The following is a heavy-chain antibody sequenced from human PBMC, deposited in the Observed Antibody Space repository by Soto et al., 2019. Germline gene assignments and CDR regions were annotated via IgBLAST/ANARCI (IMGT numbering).Heavy chain of an antibody. J-gene: IGHJ2*01. Sequence: PSETLSLTCTVSGGSISSSSYYWGWIRQPPGKGLEWIGSIYYSGSTYYNPSLKSRVTISVDTSKNQFSLKLSSVTAADTAVYYCARPWAVEMATIYWYLDLWGRGTLVTVSS. CDR1: GGSISSSSYY. CDR2: IYYSGST. CDR3: ARPWAVEMATIYWYLDL. D-gene: IGHD5-12*01. V-gene: IGHV4-39*01.